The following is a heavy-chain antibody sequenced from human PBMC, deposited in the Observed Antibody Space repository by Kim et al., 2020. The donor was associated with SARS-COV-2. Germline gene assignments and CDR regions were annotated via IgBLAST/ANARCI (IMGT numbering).Heavy chain of an antibody. CDR2: ITSSSSTI. V-gene: IGHV3-48*02. Sequence: GGSLRLSCAASGFTFSSYTMDWVRQAPGKGLEWVSYITSSSSTISYADSVKGRFTNSRDNAKNSLYLQMNSLRDEDTAVYYCVRKKTGSDAFDIWGQGTMVTVSS. CDR1: GFTFSSYT. CDR3: VRKKTGSDAFDI. J-gene: IGHJ3*02.